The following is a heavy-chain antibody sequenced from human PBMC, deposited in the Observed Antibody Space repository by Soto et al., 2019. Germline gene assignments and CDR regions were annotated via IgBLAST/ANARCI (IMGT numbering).Heavy chain of an antibody. J-gene: IGHJ5*02. CDR1: GGAFSSGTYY. Sequence: XETLSLTCTVSGGAFSSGTYYWSWIRQPPGKGLEWIGHIYFTGSTNYNPSLKSRVTMSLDTSRNQFSLKLSSLTAADTAVYYCTRGPPRVQWFDPWGLGTLVTVSS. V-gene: IGHV4-61*01. CDR3: TRGPPRVQWFDP. CDR2: IYFTGST.